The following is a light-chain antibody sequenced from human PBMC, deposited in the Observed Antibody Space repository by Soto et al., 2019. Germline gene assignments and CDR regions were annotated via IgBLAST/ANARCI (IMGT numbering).Light chain of an antibody. CDR3: VLYMGSGIWV. J-gene: IGLJ3*02. CDR1: SGSVSISNY. Sequence: QTVVTQEPSFSVSPGGTVTLTCGLSSGSVSISNYPSWYQQTPGQAPRTLIYSIKTRSSGVPDRFSGSIVGNKAALTITGAQADDEADYYCVLYMGSGIWVFGGGTKLTGL. V-gene: IGLV8-61*01. CDR2: SIK.